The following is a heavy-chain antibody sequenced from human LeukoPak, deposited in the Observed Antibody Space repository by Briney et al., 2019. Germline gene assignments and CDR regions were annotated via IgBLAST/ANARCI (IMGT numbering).Heavy chain of an antibody. CDR2: IWYDGSNK. CDR1: GFTFSSYS. V-gene: IGHV3-33*08. J-gene: IGHJ4*02. Sequence: GGSLRLSCAASGFTFSSYSMNWVRQAPGKGLEWVAVIWYDGSNKYYADSVKGRFTISRDNSKNTLYLQMNSLRAEDTAVYYCARWWYRRVRGVISPYFDYWGQGTLVTVSS. D-gene: IGHD3-10*01. CDR3: ARWWYRRVRGVISPYFDY.